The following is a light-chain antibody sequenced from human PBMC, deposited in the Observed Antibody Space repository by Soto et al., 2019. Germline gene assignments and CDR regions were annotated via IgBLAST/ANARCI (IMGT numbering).Light chain of an antibody. Sequence: QSALTQPASVSGSPGQSITISCTGTSSDVGGYNYVSWYQQHPGKAPKLMIYEVSNRPSGVSNRFSGSNSGNTASLTISWLQDEDEEDYYCSSYTSSSIDDVFGTGTKLTVL. V-gene: IGLV2-14*01. CDR2: EVS. CDR3: SSYTSSSIDDV. J-gene: IGLJ1*01. CDR1: SSDVGGYNY.